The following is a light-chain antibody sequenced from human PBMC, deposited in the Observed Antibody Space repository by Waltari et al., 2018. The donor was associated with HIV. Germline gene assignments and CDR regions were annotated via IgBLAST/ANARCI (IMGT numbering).Light chain of an antibody. CDR1: ENIEKY. Sequence: IQMTQSPSSLSASVGDRVSISCRASENIEKYLNWYQQRPGQAPKLLIHGAFNLQTGVPSRFSAGGSGADFTLTITNLQPGDVALYFCQQSSVTPLTFGGGTRVDIK. V-gene: IGKV1-39*01. CDR2: GAF. J-gene: IGKJ4*01. CDR3: QQSSVTPLT.